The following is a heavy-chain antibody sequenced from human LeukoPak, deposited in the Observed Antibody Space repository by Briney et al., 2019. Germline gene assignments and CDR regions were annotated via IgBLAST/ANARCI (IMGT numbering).Heavy chain of an antibody. J-gene: IGHJ4*02. CDR2: ISSSGTSI. Sequence: NAGESLRLSCAASGFTFSDYYMTWIRQAPGKGLEWVSYISSSGTSIYYADSVEGRFTISRDNAKNSLYLQMNSLRAEDTALYYCARVVAPGDKRWGLLFWGQGTLVTVSS. CDR3: ARVVAPGDKRWGLLF. CDR1: GFTFSDYY. D-gene: IGHD4-17*01. V-gene: IGHV3-11*04.